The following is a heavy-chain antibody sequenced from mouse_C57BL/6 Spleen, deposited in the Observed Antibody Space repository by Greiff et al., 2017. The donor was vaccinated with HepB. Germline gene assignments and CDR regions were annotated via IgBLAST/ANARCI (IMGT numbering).Heavy chain of an antibody. D-gene: IGHD1-1*01. V-gene: IGHV3-6*01. CDR1: GYSITSGYY. J-gene: IGHJ4*01. CDR2: ISYDGSN. Sequence: EVKLQESGPGLVKPSQSLSLTCSVTGYSITSGYYWNWIRQFPGNKLEWMGYISYDGSNNYNPSLKNRISITRDTSKNQFFLKLNSVTTEDTATYYCARNAFYYCGSRYGYAMDYWGQGTSVSVST. CDR3: ARNAFYYCGSRYGYAMDY.